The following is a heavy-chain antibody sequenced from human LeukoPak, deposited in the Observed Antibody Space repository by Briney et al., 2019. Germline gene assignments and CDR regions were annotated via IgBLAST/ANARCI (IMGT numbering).Heavy chain of an antibody. CDR1: GFTFSSYG. D-gene: IGHD4-17*01. CDR3: ARDHPEYGDAAFDY. Sequence: QPGRSLRLSCAASGFTFSSYGMHRVRQAPGKGLEWVAVIWYDGSNKYYADSVKGRFTISRDNSKNTLYLQMNSLRAEDTAVYYYARDHPEYGDAAFDYWGQGTLVTVSS. CDR2: IWYDGSNK. V-gene: IGHV3-33*01. J-gene: IGHJ4*02.